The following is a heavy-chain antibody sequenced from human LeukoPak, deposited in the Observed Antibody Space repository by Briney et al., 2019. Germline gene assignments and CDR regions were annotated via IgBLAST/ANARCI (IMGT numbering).Heavy chain of an antibody. CDR3: AREADYYDSSGYYFPYYGMDV. V-gene: IGHV4-59*01. CDR1: GVSISSYY. D-gene: IGHD3-22*01. Sequence: SETLSLTCTVSGVSISSYYWSWIRQPPGKGLEWIGYIYYSGSTNYNPSLKSRVTISVDTSKNQFSLKLSSVTAADTAVYYCAREADYYDSSGYYFPYYGMDVWGQGTTVTVSS. CDR2: IYYSGST. J-gene: IGHJ6*02.